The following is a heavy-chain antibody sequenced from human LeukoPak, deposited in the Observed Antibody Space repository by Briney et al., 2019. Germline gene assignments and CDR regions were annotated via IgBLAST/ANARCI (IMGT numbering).Heavy chain of an antibody. D-gene: IGHD4-17*01. CDR1: GGSISSSNW. J-gene: IGHJ3*02. CDR2: TNHSGST. V-gene: IGHV4-4*02. Sequence: SEALSLTCAVAGGSISSSNWWSWVRQPPGKGLEWIGETNHSGSTNYNPSLKSRVTISVDKSKNQFSLKLSSVTAADTAVYYCARHFPMTTVTTGTPSDAFDIWGQGTMVTVSS. CDR3: ARHFPMTTVTTGTPSDAFDI.